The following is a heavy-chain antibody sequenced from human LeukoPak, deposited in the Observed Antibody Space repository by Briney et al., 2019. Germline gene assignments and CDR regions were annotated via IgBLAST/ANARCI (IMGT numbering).Heavy chain of an antibody. V-gene: IGHV3-15*01. Sequence: GGSLRLSCAASGLTFSSAWMTWVRLAPGRGLEWVGRIRSKAYGGTTDYAEPVKGRFITSRDDSENTVYLQMNSLKTEDTGDYYCTTVGVYYYDLWGQVTRVTVSS. CDR3: TTVGVYYYDL. D-gene: IGHD3-10*01. J-gene: IGHJ5*02. CDR2: IRSKAYGGTT. CDR1: GLTFSSAW.